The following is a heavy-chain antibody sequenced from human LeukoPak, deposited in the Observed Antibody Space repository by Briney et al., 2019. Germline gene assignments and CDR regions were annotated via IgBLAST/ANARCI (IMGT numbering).Heavy chain of an antibody. D-gene: IGHD6-6*01. CDR2: IYHSGST. J-gene: IGHJ6*03. Sequence: PSETLSLNCTVSGYSISSVYYWGWIRQPPGKGLEWIGSIYHSGSTYYNPPLKSRVTISVDTSKNQFSLKLSSVTAADTAVYYCARGQYSSSSAYYYYYMDVWGKGTTVTVSS. CDR1: GYSISSVYY. V-gene: IGHV4-38-2*02. CDR3: ARGQYSSSSAYYYYYMDV.